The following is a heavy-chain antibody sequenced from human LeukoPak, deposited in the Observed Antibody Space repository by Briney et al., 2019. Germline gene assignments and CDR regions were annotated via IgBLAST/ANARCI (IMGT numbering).Heavy chain of an antibody. D-gene: IGHD5-24*01. CDR2: ISNSGSTI. CDR1: GFTFSRYE. Sequence: TGGSLRLSCAASGFTFSRYEINWVPQAPGKGLEWVSYISNSGSTIYYADSVKGRFTISRDNAKNSLYLQMNSLRAEDTAVYYCARAWAVRDGYNQDAFDIWGQGTMVTVSS. J-gene: IGHJ3*02. V-gene: IGHV3-48*03. CDR3: ARAWAVRDGYNQDAFDI.